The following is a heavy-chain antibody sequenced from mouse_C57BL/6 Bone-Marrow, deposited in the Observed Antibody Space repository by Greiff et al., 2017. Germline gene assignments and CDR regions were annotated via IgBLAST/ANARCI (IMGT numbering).Heavy chain of an antibody. CDR2: IYPGSGST. V-gene: IGHV1-55*01. Sequence: QVQLQQPGAELVKPGASVKMSCKASGYTFTSYWITWVKQRPGQGLEWIGDIYPGSGSTNYNEKFKSKATLTVDTSSSTAYMKLSSLTSEDSAVYYCARGDYGSSVFDYWGQGTTLTVSS. CDR1: GYTFTSYW. CDR3: ARGDYGSSVFDY. D-gene: IGHD1-1*01. J-gene: IGHJ2*01.